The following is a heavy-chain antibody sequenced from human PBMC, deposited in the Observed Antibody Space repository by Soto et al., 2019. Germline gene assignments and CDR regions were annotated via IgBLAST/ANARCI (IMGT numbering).Heavy chain of an antibody. CDR2: ISAYNGNT. D-gene: IGHD4-17*01. CDR1: GYTFTSYG. CDR3: ARAIRDYGDYSAFDI. Sequence: GASVKVSCKASGYTFTSYGISWVRQAPGQGLEWMGWISAYNGNTNYAQKLQGRVTINPDTSKNQFSLQLNSVTPEDTAVYYCARAIRDYGDYSAFDIWGQGTMVTVSS. J-gene: IGHJ3*02. V-gene: IGHV1-18*01.